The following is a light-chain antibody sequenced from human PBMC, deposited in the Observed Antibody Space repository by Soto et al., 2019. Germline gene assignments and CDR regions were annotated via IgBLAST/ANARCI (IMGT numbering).Light chain of an antibody. V-gene: IGKV3-11*01. CDR1: QSLTSY. CDR2: DAS. J-gene: IGKJ4*01. Sequence: EIVLTQSPATLSLSPGERATLSFRASQSLTSYLAWYQQKPGQAPRLLIYDASNRATGIPARFSGSGSGTDFTLTISSLEPEDFAVYYCQQRSNWPLTFGRGTKVEIK. CDR3: QQRSNWPLT.